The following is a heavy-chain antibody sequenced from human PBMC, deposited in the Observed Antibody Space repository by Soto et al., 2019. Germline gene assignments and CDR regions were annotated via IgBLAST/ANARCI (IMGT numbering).Heavy chain of an antibody. Sequence: QVQLVESGGGVVQPGRSLRLSCAASGFTFSSYGMHWVRQAPGKGLEWVAVISYDGSNKYYADSVKGRFTISRDNYKNTLYLQMNSLRAEDTAVYYCAKDRGYDYEVDYWGQGTLVTVSS. D-gene: IGHD5-12*01. CDR1: GFTFSSYG. J-gene: IGHJ4*02. CDR2: ISYDGSNK. CDR3: AKDRGYDYEVDY. V-gene: IGHV3-30*18.